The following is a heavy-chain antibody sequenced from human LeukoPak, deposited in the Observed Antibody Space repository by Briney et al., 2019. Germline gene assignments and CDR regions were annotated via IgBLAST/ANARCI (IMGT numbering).Heavy chain of an antibody. CDR3: ARLEEVVVAEDGWFDP. J-gene: IGHJ5*02. CDR2: IHYGGST. Sequence: SETLSLTCTVSGGSISSYYWSWIRQPPGKGLEWIGYIHYGGSTNYNPSLKSRVTISVDTSKNQFSLKLCSVTAADTAVYYCARLEEVVVAEDGWFDPWGQGTLVTVSS. CDR1: GGSISSYY. D-gene: IGHD2-15*01. V-gene: IGHV4-59*08.